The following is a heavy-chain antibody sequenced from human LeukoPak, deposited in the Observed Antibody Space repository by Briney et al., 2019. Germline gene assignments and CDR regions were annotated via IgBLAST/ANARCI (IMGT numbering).Heavy chain of an antibody. CDR3: ARDGVLCSDALDI. J-gene: IGHJ3*02. V-gene: IGHV1-69*05. CDR2: IIPIFGTA. D-gene: IGHD3-3*01. CDR1: GGTFSSYA. Sequence: SVKVSCKASGGTFSSYAISWVRQAPGQGLEWMGRIIPIFGTANYAQKFQGRVTITTDESTSTAYMELSSLRSEDTAVYYCARDGVLCSDALDIWGQGTMVTVSS.